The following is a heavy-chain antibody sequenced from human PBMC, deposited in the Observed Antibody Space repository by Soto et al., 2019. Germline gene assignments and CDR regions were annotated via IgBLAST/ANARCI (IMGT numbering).Heavy chain of an antibody. CDR2: INAGNGGT. Sequence: QVQLVQSGAEEKKPGASVKVSCKASGYTFTSYPMNWLRQAPGQRPEWMGWINAGNGGTKYSQKFQGRVSITRDTSASTDYMQLSRLRSEDTAVYYCATDRGGYCSGGSCSEAWFDPWGQGTLVTVSS. V-gene: IGHV1-3*05. CDR3: ATDRGGYCSGGSCSEAWFDP. J-gene: IGHJ5*02. D-gene: IGHD2-15*01. CDR1: GYTFTSYP.